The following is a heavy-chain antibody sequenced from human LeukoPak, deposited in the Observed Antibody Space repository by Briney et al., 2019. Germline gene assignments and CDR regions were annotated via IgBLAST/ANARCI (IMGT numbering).Heavy chain of an antibody. J-gene: IGHJ2*01. D-gene: IGHD5-24*01. V-gene: IGHV4-59*11. CDR2: IYHNGIT. CDR3: AGDGYKTNWHFDL. Sequence: SETLSLTCNVSGVSISTHYWSWIRQSPGKGLEWIGYIYHNGITNYNPSLKSRVTISIDTSKNEFSLKLSSVTAADTAVYYCAGDGYKTNWHFDLWGRGTLVTVSS. CDR1: GVSISTHY.